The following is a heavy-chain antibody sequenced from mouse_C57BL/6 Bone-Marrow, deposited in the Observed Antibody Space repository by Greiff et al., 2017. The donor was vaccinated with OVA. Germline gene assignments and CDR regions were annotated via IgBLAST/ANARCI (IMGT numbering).Heavy chain of an antibody. D-gene: IGHD1-1*01. Sequence: EVNVVESGGDLVKPGGSLKLSCAASGFTFSSYGMSWVRQTPDKRLEWVATISSGGSYTYYPDSVKGRFPISRDNAKNTLYLQMSSLKSEDTAVYYGARHDHPCSSSTWFAYWGQGTLVTVSA. CDR2: ISSGGSYT. CDR3: ARHDHPCSSSTWFAY. CDR1: GFTFSSYG. J-gene: IGHJ3*01. V-gene: IGHV5-6*01.